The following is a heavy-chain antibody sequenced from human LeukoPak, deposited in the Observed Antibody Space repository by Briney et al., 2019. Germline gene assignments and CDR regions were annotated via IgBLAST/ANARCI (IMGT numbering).Heavy chain of an antibody. CDR1: GFTFSDYY. J-gene: IGHJ4*02. CDR3: ERRGRTSKGIAAAGTWDYFDY. Sequence: GGSLRLSCAASGFTFSDYYMSWIRQAPGKGLEWVSYISSSGSTIYYAYSGKGRFNISRDKAKNSLYLQMNSLRAEDTAVYYCERRGRTSKGIAAAGTWDYFDYWGQGTLVTVSS. V-gene: IGHV3-11*01. CDR2: ISSSGSTI. D-gene: IGHD6-13*01.